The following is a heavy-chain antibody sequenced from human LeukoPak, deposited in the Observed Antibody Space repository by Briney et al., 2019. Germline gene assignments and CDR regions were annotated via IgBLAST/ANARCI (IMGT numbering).Heavy chain of an antibody. CDR1: GDSVSSNSAA. D-gene: IGHD4-17*01. J-gene: IGHJ5*02. CDR2: TYYRSKWYN. CDR3: ARDIGDISGFVRRLRRGGWFDP. Sequence: SQTLSLTCAISGDSVSSNSAAWNWIRQSPSRGLEWLGRTYYRSKWYNDYAVSVKSRITINPDTSKNQFSLQLNSVTPEDTAVYYCARDIGDISGFVRRLRRGGWFDPWGQGTLVTVSS. V-gene: IGHV6-1*01.